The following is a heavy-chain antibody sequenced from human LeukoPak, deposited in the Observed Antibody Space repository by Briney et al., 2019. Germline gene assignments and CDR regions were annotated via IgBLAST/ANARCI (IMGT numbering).Heavy chain of an antibody. D-gene: IGHD3-3*01. J-gene: IGHJ4*02. CDR3: ARGRTNLLRFLEWLLYFDY. CDR2: INHSGST. V-gene: IGHV4-34*01. Sequence: SETLSLTCAVYGGSFSGYYWSWIRQPPGKGLEWIGEINHSGSTNYNPSLKSRVTISVDTSKNQFSLKLSSVTAADTAAYYCARGRTNLLRFLEWLLYFDYWGQGTLVTVSS. CDR1: GGSFSGYY.